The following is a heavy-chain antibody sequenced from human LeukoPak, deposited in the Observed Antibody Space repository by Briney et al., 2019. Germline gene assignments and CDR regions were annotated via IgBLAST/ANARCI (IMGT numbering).Heavy chain of an antibody. CDR1: GGTFSSYA. Sequence: SVNVSCKASGGTFSSYAISWVRQAPGQGLEWMGGIIPIFGTANYAQKFQGRVTITADESTSTAYMELSSRRSEDTAVYYCARGQDPNGSGSFDRFDYWGQGTLVTVSS. V-gene: IGHV1-69*13. CDR2: IIPIFGTA. CDR3: ARGQDPNGSGSFDRFDY. J-gene: IGHJ4*02. D-gene: IGHD3-10*01.